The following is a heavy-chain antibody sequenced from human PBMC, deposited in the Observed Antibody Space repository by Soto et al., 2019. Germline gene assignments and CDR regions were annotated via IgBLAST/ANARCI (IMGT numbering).Heavy chain of an antibody. V-gene: IGHV3-23*01. D-gene: IGHD3-22*01. CDR3: AKGLDLGGYYYDY. Sequence: EVQLLESGGGLVQPGGSLTLSCAGSGFTFNSHAMSWVRQAPGKGLKWVSVISGDGGTTYYADSVKGRFTTSRDNSKNTVFLHITRLTAEDTAVYYCAKGLDLGGYYYDYWGQGTLVAVSS. J-gene: IGHJ4*02. CDR1: GFTFNSHA. CDR2: ISGDGGTT.